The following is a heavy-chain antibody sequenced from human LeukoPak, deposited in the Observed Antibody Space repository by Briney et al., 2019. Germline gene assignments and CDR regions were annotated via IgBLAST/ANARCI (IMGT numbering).Heavy chain of an antibody. CDR2: IKQDGGEK. Sequence: GGSLRLFCAASGFTFSSFWMTWVRQAPGKGLEWVANIKQDGGEKYYVDSVKGRFTISRDNAKNSLYLQMNNLRAEDTAVYYCARDRDYFGSGNYGYMDVWGKGTTVTISS. V-gene: IGHV3-7*03. J-gene: IGHJ6*03. CDR1: GFTFSSFW. D-gene: IGHD3-10*01. CDR3: ARDRDYFGSGNYGYMDV.